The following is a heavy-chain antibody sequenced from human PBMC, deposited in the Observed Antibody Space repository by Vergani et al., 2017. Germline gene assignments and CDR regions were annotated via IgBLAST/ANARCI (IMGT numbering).Heavy chain of an antibody. Sequence: QVQMQESGPGLVKTSETLSLTCSASGAPISYWCWSWLRQPAGKGLEWIGRLCPSGSTNYKPSLKSRVTMSIDTSKNQFSLKLSSVTAADTAVYYCARGRVVPAAQIYYYYYYMDVWGKGTTVTVSS. J-gene: IGHJ6*03. CDR3: ARGRVVPAAQIYYYYYYMDV. CDR1: GAPISYWC. D-gene: IGHD2-2*01. V-gene: IGHV4-4*07. CDR2: LCPSGST.